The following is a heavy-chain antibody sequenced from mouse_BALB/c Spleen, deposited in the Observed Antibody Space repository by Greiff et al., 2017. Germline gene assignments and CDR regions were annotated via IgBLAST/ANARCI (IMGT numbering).Heavy chain of an antibody. J-gene: IGHJ4*01. Sequence: EVHLVESGAELVKPGASVKLSCTASGFNIKDTYMHWVKQRPEQGLEWIGRIDPANGNTKYDPKFQGKATITADTSSNTAYLQLSSLTSEDTAVYYCARGGGMDYWGQGTSVTVSS. V-gene: IGHV14-3*02. CDR1: GFNIKDTY. CDR3: ARGGGMDY. CDR2: IDPANGNT.